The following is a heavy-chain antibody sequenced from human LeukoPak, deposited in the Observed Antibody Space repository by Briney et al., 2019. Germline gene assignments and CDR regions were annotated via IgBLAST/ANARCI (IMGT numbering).Heavy chain of an antibody. D-gene: IGHD5-12*01. Sequence: PSETLSLTSTVSGGSVSSGSYHWNWIRQPPGKGLEWIGYIHDSGSTNYNPSLKSRVSISLDTSKNQFSLKLSSVTAADTAVYYCARGAREGGYASPCDSWGQGTLVTVSS. V-gene: IGHV4-61*01. CDR3: ARGAREGGYASPCDS. CDR2: IHDSGST. CDR1: GGSVSSGSYH. J-gene: IGHJ4*02.